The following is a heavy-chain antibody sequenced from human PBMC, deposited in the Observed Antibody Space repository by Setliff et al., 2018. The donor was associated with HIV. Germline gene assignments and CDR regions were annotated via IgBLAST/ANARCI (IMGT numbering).Heavy chain of an antibody. D-gene: IGHD2-2*01. CDR1: GGTFSSYA. J-gene: IGHJ5*02. V-gene: IGHV1-69*04. Sequence: GASVKVSCKASGGTFSSYAISWVRQAPGQGLEWMGRIIPILGIANYAQKFWGRVTITTHESTSTAYMELSSLRSEDTAVYYCARDFGGYCSSMSCPGLFDPWGQGTLVTVSS. CDR3: ARDFGGYCSSMSCPGLFDP. CDR2: IIPILGIA.